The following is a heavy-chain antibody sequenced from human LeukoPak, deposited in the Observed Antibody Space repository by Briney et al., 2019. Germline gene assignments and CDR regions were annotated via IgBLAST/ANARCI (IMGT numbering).Heavy chain of an antibody. CDR1: GFTFSSYW. V-gene: IGHV3-7*02. CDR3: ASFSSGWTYFDY. D-gene: IGHD6-19*01. CDR2: IKEDGGAK. Sequence: GGSLRLSCAASGFTFSSYWMDWVRQAPGKGLEWVANIKEDGGAKNYVDSVKGRFTISRDNAKDSVYLQMNSLRAEDTALYYCASFSSGWTYFDYWGQGTLVTVSS. J-gene: IGHJ4*02.